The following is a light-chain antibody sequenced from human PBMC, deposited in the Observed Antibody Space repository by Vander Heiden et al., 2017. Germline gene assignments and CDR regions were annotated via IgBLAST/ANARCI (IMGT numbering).Light chain of an antibody. J-gene: IGKJ4*01. CDR1: QSVSSSY. CDR3: QQYGSSPPRVT. Sequence: EIVLTQSPGTLSLSPGARATLSCRASQSVSSSYLAWYQQKPGQAPRLLIYGASSRATGIPDRFSGSGSGTDFTLTISRLEPEDFAVYYCQQYGSSPPRVTFGGGTKVEIK. V-gene: IGKV3-20*01. CDR2: GAS.